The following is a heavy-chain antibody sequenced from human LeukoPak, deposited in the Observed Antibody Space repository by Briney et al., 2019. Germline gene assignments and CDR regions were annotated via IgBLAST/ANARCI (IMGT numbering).Heavy chain of an antibody. CDR2: ISSNGGST. J-gene: IGHJ4*02. Sequence: PGGSLRLSCAVSGFTFSSYAMHWVRQAPGKGLEYVSAISSNGGSTYYANSVKGRFTISRDNSKNTLYLQMGSLRAEDMAVYYCARGEYYYDSSGPTTDYWGQGTLVTVSS. CDR3: ARGEYYYDSSGPTTDY. V-gene: IGHV3-64*01. CDR1: GFTFSSYA. D-gene: IGHD3-22*01.